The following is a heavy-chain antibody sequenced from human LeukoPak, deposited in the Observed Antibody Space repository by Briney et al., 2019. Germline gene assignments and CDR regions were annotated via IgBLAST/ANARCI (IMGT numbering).Heavy chain of an antibody. D-gene: IGHD2-15*01. CDR1: GGSISSGGYS. J-gene: IGHJ4*02. CDR2: IYHSGST. V-gene: IGHV4-30-2*01. CDR3: AREGGYCSGGSCYAIFDY. Sequence: SETLSLTCAVSGGSISSGGYSWSWIRQPPGKGLEWIGYIYHSGSTYYNPSLKSRVTISVDRSKSQFSLKLSSVTAADTAVYYCAREGGYCSGGSCYAIFDYWGQGTLVTVSS.